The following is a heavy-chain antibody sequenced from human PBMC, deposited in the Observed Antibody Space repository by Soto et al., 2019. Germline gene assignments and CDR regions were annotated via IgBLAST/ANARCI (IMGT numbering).Heavy chain of an antibody. Sequence: QLGGSLRLSCAASGFTFSSYAMHWVRQAPGKGLEWVAVISYDGSNKYYADSVKGRFTISRDNSKNTLYLQMNSLRAEDTAVYYCARDLNSGSYYYYYYGMDVWGQGTTVTVSS. CDR1: GFTFSSYA. CDR3: ARDLNSGSYYYYYYGMDV. V-gene: IGHV3-30*04. D-gene: IGHD1-26*01. CDR2: ISYDGSNK. J-gene: IGHJ6*02.